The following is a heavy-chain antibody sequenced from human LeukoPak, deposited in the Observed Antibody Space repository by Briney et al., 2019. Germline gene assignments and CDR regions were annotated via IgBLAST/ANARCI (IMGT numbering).Heavy chain of an antibody. V-gene: IGHV3-30*04. Sequence: AGGSLRLSCAASGFTFSSYAMHWVRQAPGKGLEWVAVISYDGSNKYYADSVKGRFTISRDNSKNKLYLQMNSLRAEDTAVYYCARTRFHAFDIWGQGTMVTVSS. CDR3: ARTRFHAFDI. J-gene: IGHJ3*02. D-gene: IGHD3-10*01. CDR1: GFTFSSYA. CDR2: ISYDGSNK.